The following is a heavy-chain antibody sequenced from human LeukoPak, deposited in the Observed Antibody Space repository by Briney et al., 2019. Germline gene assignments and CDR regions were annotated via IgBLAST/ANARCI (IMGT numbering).Heavy chain of an antibody. D-gene: IGHD3-10*01. V-gene: IGHV3-21*06. CDR3: ARGQIMVRGTIDY. Sequence: GGSLSLSCAASGFTFSSYNMNWVRQAPGKGLEWVSLISSSSSYIYFADSVKGRCTIYRDYAKNSLYLQMHSLRAEDTAVYYCARGQIMVRGTIDYWGQGTLVTVSS. CDR1: GFTFSSYN. CDR2: ISSSSSYI. J-gene: IGHJ4*02.